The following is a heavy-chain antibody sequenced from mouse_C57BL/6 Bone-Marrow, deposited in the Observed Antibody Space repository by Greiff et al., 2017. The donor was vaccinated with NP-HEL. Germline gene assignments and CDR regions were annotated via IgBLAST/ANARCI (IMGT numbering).Heavy chain of an antibody. CDR1: GYAFSSSW. CDR2: IYPGDGDT. Sequence: VQLQQSGPELVKPGASVKISCKASGYAFSSSWMNWVKQRPGKGLEWIGRIYPGDGDTNYNGKFKGKATLTAYKSSSTAYMQLSSLTSEDSAVYFCARSTVSFDCWGKGTTLTVSS. V-gene: IGHV1-82*01. D-gene: IGHD1-1*01. CDR3: ARSTVSFDC. J-gene: IGHJ2*01.